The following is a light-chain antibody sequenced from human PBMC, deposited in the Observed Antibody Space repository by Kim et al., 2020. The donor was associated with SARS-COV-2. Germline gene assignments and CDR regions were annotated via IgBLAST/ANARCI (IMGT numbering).Light chain of an antibody. CDR3: QQYNNWPPWT. Sequence: PVARASLQCRASQSVASNNLAWFQQKPGQAPRLLIHGTSSRVTGIPARFSGSGSGTEFTLTISSLQSEDFAVYYCQQYNNWPPWTFGQGTKVDIK. V-gene: IGKV3-15*01. J-gene: IGKJ1*01. CDR2: GTS. CDR1: QSVASNN.